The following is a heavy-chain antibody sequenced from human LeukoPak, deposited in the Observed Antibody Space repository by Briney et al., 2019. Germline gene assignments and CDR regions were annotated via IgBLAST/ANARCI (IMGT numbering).Heavy chain of an antibody. J-gene: IGHJ4*02. CDR3: ARLTGYSSGWYGGRFDY. CDR2: IYYSGST. Sequence: MASETLSLTCTVSGGSISSYYWSWIRQPPGKGLEWIGYIYYSGSTNYNPSLKSRVTISVDTSKNQFSLKLSSVTAADTAVYYCARLTGYSSGWYGGRFDYWGQGTLVTVSS. V-gene: IGHV4-59*01. D-gene: IGHD6-19*01. CDR1: GGSISSYY.